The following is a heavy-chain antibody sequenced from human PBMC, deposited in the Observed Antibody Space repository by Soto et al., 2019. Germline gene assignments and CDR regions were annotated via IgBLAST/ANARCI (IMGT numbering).Heavy chain of an antibody. D-gene: IGHD3-10*01. V-gene: IGHV3-33*01. CDR2: IWYDGSNK. CDR3: ARDVLLWFGELLPGYYYYGMDV. Sequence: QVQLVESGGGVVQPGRSLRLSCAASGFTFSSYGMHWVRQAPGKGLEWVAVIWYDGSNKYYADSVKGRFTISRDNSKNTPYLQMNSLRAEDTAVYYCARDVLLWFGELLPGYYYYGMDVWGQGTTVTVSS. J-gene: IGHJ6*02. CDR1: GFTFSSYG.